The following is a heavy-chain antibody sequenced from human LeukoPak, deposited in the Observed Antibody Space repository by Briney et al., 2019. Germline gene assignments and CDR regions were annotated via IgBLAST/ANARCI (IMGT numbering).Heavy chain of an antibody. D-gene: IGHD3-22*01. V-gene: IGHV3-21*01. Sequence: TGGSLRLSCAASEFTFSSYSMNWVRQAPGKGLEWVSSISSSSSYIYYADSVKGRFTISRDNAENSLYLQMNSLRAEDTAVYYCARDLRSSGYYAFDYWGQGTLVTVSS. CDR3: ARDLRSSGYYAFDY. J-gene: IGHJ4*02. CDR1: EFTFSSYS. CDR2: ISSSSSYI.